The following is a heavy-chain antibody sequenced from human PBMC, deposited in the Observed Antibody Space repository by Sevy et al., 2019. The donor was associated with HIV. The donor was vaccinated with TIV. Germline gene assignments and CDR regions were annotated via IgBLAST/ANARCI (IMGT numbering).Heavy chain of an antibody. CDR2: ISAYNGNT. V-gene: IGHV1-18*01. CDR3: AGGRLVLRTYGMDV. D-gene: IGHD3-3*01. J-gene: IGHJ6*02. CDR1: GYTFPRYG. Sequence: ASVKVSCKASGYTFPRYGISWVRQAPGHGLEWMGWISAYNGNTNYAQKLQGRVTMTTDTSTSTAYMELRSLRSDDTAVYYCAGGRLVLRTYGMDVWGQGTTVTVSS.